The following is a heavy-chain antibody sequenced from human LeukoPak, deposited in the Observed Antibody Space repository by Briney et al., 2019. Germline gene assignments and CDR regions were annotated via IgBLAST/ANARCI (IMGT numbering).Heavy chain of an antibody. Sequence: PSEPLSLPCSVSGGSISSSSYYWRWIRQPPGKRLEWCGSIYYSGSTYYNSSLKSRVTISVDTSKNQFSLKLSSVTAADTAVYYCASPRMVAKTRWFDPWGQGTLVTVSS. D-gene: IGHD5-12*01. CDR1: GGSISSSSYY. J-gene: IGHJ5*02. V-gene: IGHV4-39*01. CDR2: IYYSGST. CDR3: ASPRMVAKTRWFDP.